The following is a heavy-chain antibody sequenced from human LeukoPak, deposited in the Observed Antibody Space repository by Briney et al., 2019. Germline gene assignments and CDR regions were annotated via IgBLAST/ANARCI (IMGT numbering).Heavy chain of an antibody. V-gene: IGHV4-39*01. CDR1: GVSIDSGADY. D-gene: IGHD3/OR15-3a*01. CDR2: IYYNGLT. Sequence: PSETLSLTCTVSGVSIDSGADYWGWIRQTPGEGPEWIGTIYYNGLTYYSPSLTSRVTMSVATSKNQFSLRLTSVTATDTALYYCAQLKRFWTGYYFEQWGRGTLVAVSS. CDR3: AQLKRFWTGYYFEQ. J-gene: IGHJ4*02.